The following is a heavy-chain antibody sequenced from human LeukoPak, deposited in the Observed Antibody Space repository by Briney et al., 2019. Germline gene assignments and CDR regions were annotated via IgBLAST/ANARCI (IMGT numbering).Heavy chain of an antibody. D-gene: IGHD5-18*01. Sequence: AASVKVSCKASGGTFSSYAISWVRQAPGQGLEWMGGIIPIFGTANYAQKFQGRVTITTDESTSTAYMELSSLRSEDTAVYYCARDPIQLWRSPNFDYWGQGTLVTVSS. CDR2: IIPIFGTA. CDR1: GGTFSSYA. CDR3: ARDPIQLWRSPNFDY. V-gene: IGHV1-69*05. J-gene: IGHJ4*02.